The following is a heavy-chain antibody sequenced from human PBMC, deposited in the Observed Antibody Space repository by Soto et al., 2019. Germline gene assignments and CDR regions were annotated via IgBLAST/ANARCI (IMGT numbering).Heavy chain of an antibody. D-gene: IGHD1-1*01. CDR1: GFTFSAYW. J-gene: IGHJ4*02. V-gene: IGHV3-74*01. CDR3: ARGPRVSSTGTGAH. CDR2: ISDDGSTA. Sequence: GGSLRLSCAVSGFTFSAYWMHWVRQVPGKGLTWVSRISDDGSTATYADSVKGRFVISRDNAKNSLYLEMNTLRADDSGLYYCARGPRVSSTGTGAHWGRGTLVTVS.